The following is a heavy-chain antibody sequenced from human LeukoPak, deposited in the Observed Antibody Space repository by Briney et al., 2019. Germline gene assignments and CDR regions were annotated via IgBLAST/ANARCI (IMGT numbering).Heavy chain of an antibody. CDR2: IYYSGST. J-gene: IGHJ6*03. D-gene: IGHD6-6*01. CDR1: GGSISSYY. Sequence: SETLSLTCTVSGGSISSYYWSWIRQPPGKGLEWIAYIYYSGSTNYNPSLKSRVTISVDTSKNQFSLKLSSVTAADTAVYYCARGGGLDYYYYYMDVWGKGTTVTISS. V-gene: IGHV4-59*01. CDR3: ARGGGLDYYYYYMDV.